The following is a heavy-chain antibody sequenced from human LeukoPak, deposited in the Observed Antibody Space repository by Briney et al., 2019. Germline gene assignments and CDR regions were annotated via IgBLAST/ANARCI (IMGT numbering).Heavy chain of an antibody. V-gene: IGHV1-46*01. J-gene: IGHJ3*02. CDR3: ARDLGYCSSTSCYWGAFDI. Sequence: GASVKVSCKASGYTFTSYYMHWVRQAPGQGLKWMGIINPSGGSTSYAQKFQGRVTMTRDMSTSTVYMELSSLRSEDTAVYYCARDLGYCSSTSCYWGAFDIWGQGTMVTVSS. CDR2: INPSGGST. D-gene: IGHD2-2*01. CDR1: GYTFTSYY.